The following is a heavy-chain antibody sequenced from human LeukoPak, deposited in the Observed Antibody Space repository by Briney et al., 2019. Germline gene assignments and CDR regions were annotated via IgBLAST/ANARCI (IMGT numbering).Heavy chain of an antibody. V-gene: IGHV4-34*01. D-gene: IGHD3-9*01. CDR3: ARRYFDWLFEDY. CDR1: GGSFSDY. CDR2: INHSGST. Sequence: TSETLSLTCAVYGGSFSDYWSWIRQPPGKGLEWIGEINHSGSTNYNPSLKSRVTISVDTSKNQFSLKLSSVTAADTAVYYCARRYFDWLFEDYWGQGTLVTVSS. J-gene: IGHJ4*02.